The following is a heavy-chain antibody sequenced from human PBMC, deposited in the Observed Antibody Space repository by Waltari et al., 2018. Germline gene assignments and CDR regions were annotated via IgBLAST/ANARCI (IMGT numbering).Heavy chain of an antibody. D-gene: IGHD4-17*01. CDR1: GITLHSYA. CDR3: ARGGNYGVTDPFDY. V-gene: IGHV3-23*04. J-gene: IGHJ4*02. CDR2: ISGSGDTT. Sequence: EVQVVESGGGLVQPGGSLRLSCAASGITLHSYAKNWVRQAPGKGLEWVSGISGSGDTTYYADSVKGRFTISRENSKNTLYLQMNSLRAEDTAIYYCARGGNYGVTDPFDYWGQGTLVTVSS.